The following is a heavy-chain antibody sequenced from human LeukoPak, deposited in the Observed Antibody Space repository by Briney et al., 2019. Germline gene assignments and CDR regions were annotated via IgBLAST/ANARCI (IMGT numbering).Heavy chain of an antibody. CDR2: INHSGST. D-gene: IGHD6-19*01. CDR1: GGSLSDHY. Sequence: SETLSLTCAVSGGSLSDHYWSWIRQSPGKGLEWIGEINHSGSTRYNPSPKSRVTISVDTYKNQFYLKMSFVTAADTAVYYCARESNKYNSDWAFDYWGQGTRVTVSS. CDR3: ARESNKYNSDWAFDY. J-gene: IGHJ4*02. V-gene: IGHV4-34*01.